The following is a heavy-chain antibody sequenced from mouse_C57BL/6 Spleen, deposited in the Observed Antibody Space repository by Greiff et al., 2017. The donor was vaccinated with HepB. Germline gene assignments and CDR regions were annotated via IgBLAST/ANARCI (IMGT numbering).Heavy chain of an antibody. D-gene: IGHD4-1*01. J-gene: IGHJ2*01. Sequence: VMLVESGAELARPGASVKMSCKASGYTFTSYTMHWVKQRPGQGLEWIGYINPSSGYTKYNQKFKDKATLTADKSSSTAYMQLSSLTSEDSAVYYCARSNWAYYFDYWGQGTTLTVSS. CDR1: GYTFTSYT. CDR3: ARSNWAYYFDY. CDR2: INPSSGYT. V-gene: IGHV1-4*01.